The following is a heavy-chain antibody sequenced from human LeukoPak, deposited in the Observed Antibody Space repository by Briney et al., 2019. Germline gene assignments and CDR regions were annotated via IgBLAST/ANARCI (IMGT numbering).Heavy chain of an antibody. D-gene: IGHD1-26*01. V-gene: IGHV4-59*01. CDR2: IYSSGST. CDR1: GGSISSDF. CDR3: ARAGPGVGPTVFDF. J-gene: IGHJ4*02. Sequence: KPSETLSLTGIVSGGSISSDFWSWVRQPPGKGLEWIGYIYSSGSTKYNPSLESRVTISVDTSKNQFSLKLTSVTAADTAVYFCARAGPGVGPTVFDFWGQGTLVTVSS.